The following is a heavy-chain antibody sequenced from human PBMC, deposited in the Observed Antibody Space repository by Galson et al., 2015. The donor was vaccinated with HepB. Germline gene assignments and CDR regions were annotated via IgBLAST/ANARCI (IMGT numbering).Heavy chain of an antibody. J-gene: IGHJ3*02. V-gene: IGHV3-15*01. CDR2: IKSKTDGGTT. Sequence: SLRLSCAASGFTFSNACMSWVRQAPGKGLEWVGRIKSKTDGGTTDYAAPVKGRFTISRDDSKNTLYLQMNSLKTEDTAVYYCTTDPSSGYGVYPYAFDIWVQGTMVTVSS. CDR3: TTDPSSGYGVYPYAFDI. D-gene: IGHD5-12*01. CDR1: GFTFSNAC.